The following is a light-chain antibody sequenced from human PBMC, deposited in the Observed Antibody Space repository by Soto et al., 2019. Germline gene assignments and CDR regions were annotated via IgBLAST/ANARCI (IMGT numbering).Light chain of an antibody. CDR3: QQYYTSPLT. Sequence: DIVMTQSPDSLAVSLGERATINCKSSQSVLHSSNNKNYLAWYQQKPGQPPKLLIYWASTRESGVPDRFSGSGSGTDFTLTISSLHAEDVAVYSCQQYYTSPLTFGGGTKVEMK. J-gene: IGKJ4*02. CDR2: WAS. CDR1: QSVLHSSNNKNY. V-gene: IGKV4-1*01.